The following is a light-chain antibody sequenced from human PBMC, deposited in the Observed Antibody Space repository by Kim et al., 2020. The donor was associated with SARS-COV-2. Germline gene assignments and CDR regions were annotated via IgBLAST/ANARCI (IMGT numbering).Light chain of an antibody. Sequence: GRRVTISDSGSSSNIRGTAVNWYQQVPGTAPKLLISANNQRASGVPDRFSGSKSVTSASLAISGLQSEDEAEYYCAAWDGSLKGVLFGGGTQLTVL. CDR2: ANN. V-gene: IGLV1-44*01. CDR1: SSNIRGTA. J-gene: IGLJ7*01. CDR3: AAWDGSLKGVL.